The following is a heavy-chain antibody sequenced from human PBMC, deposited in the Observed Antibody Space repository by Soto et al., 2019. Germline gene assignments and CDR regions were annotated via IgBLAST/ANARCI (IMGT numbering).Heavy chain of an antibody. D-gene: IGHD3-3*01. CDR2: ISSSSSYV. CDR3: ARDYDFWSGRGGMDV. CDR1: GFTFSTYN. Sequence: GGSLRLSCAASGFTFSTYNMNWVRQAPGKGLEWVSSISSSSSYVYYADSVKGRFTISRDNAKNSLYLQMNSLRAEDTAVYYCARDYDFWSGRGGMDVWGQGTTVTVSS. V-gene: IGHV3-21*01. J-gene: IGHJ6*02.